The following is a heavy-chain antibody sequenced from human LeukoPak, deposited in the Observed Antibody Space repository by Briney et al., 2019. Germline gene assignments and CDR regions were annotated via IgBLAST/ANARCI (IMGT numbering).Heavy chain of an antibody. CDR1: GFTFSSYG. CDR2: IWYDGSNK. J-gene: IGHJ5*02. V-gene: IGHV3-33*01. Sequence: GRSLRLSCAASGFTFSSYGMHWVRQAPGKGLEWVAVIWYDGSNKYYADSVKGRFTISRDNSKNTLYLQMNSLRAEDTAVYYCARDAIAARPRNWFDPWGQGTLVTVSS. D-gene: IGHD6-6*01. CDR3: ARDAIAARPRNWFDP.